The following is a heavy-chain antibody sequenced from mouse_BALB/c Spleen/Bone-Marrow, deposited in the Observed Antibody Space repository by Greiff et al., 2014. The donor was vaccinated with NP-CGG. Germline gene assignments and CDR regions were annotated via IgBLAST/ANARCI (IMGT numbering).Heavy chain of an antibody. J-gene: IGHJ2*01. D-gene: IGHD1-1*01. CDR2: IWTGGGT. CDR1: GFSLTSYD. Sequence: QVQLQQPGPGLVAPSQSLSITCTVSGFSLTSYDINWIRQSPGKGLEWLGVIWTGGGTNYNSAFMSRLSISKDNSKSQAFLKMNSLQTADTAIYFCVRGYYYGSSPFDYWGQGTTLTVSS. V-gene: IGHV2-9-2*01. CDR3: VRGYYYGSSPFDY.